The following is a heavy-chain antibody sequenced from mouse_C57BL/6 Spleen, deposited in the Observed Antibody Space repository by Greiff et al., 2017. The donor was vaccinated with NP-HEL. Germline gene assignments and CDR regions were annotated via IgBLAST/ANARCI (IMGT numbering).Heavy chain of an antibody. V-gene: IGHV5-12*01. CDR2: ISNGGGST. J-gene: IGHJ1*03. D-gene: IGHD1-1*01. Sequence: EVKLVESGGGLVQPGGSLTLSCAASGFTFSDYYMYWVRQTPEKRLEWVAYISNGGGSTYYPDPVKGRFPISRDTAKNTLYLQMSRLKSEDTAIDYRARQPYYYGSSYRYLDVWGTGTTVTVSS. CDR3: ARQPYYYGSSYRYLDV. CDR1: GFTFSDYY.